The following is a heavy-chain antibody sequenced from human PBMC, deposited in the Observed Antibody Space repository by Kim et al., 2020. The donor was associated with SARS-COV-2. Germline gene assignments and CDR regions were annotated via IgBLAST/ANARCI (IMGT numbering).Heavy chain of an antibody. Sequence: GGSLRLSCAASGFTFSHAWMNWVRQAPGKGLEWVGRVQTDADGGTTDYAAPVKGRFIISRDESANTLYRQMNSLKPEDTAVYYCATDPSSTKISLYNVAVWGQGTTVTVSS. CDR2: VQTDADGGTT. CDR1: GFTFSHAW. V-gene: IGHV3-15*01. CDR3: ATDPSSTKISLYNVAV. D-gene: IGHD1-1*01. J-gene: IGHJ6*02.